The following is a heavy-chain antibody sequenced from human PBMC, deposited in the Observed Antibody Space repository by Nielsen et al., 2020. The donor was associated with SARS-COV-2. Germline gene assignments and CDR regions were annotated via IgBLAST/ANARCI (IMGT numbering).Heavy chain of an antibody. CDR3: ARDVLVGAALDY. CDR1: GFTFDDYA. D-gene: IGHD1-26*01. V-gene: IGHV3-9*01. J-gene: IGHJ4*02. CDR2: ISWNSGSI. Sequence: SLKISCAASGFTFDDYAMHWVRQAPGKGLEWVSGISWNSGSIGYADSVKGRFTISRDNSKNTLYLQMNSLRAEDTAVYYCARDVLVGAALDYWGQGTLVTVSS.